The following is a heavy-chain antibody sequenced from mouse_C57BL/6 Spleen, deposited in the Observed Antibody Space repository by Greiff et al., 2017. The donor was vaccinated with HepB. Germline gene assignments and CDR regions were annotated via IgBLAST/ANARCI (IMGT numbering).Heavy chain of an antibody. D-gene: IGHD2-1*01. Sequence: VQGVESGAELVRPGASVKLSCKASGYTFTDYYINWVKQRPGQGLEWIARIYPGSGNTYYNEKFKGKATLTAEKSSSTAYMQLSSLTSEDSAVYFCARSLYGNYGDYFDYWGQGTTLTVSS. J-gene: IGHJ2*01. V-gene: IGHV1-76*01. CDR2: IYPGSGNT. CDR3: ARSLYGNYGDYFDY. CDR1: GYTFTDYY.